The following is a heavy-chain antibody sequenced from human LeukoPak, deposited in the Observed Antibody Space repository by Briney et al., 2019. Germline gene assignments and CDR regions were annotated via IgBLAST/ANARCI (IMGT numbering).Heavy chain of an antibody. V-gene: IGHV3-23*01. CDR1: GFTFSSYA. CDR2: ISGSGGST. CDR3: AKGLERESRLDS. D-gene: IGHD1-1*01. J-gene: IGHJ4*02. Sequence: GGSLRLSCAASGFTFSSYAMSWVRQAPGKGLEWVSAISGSGGSTYYADSVKGRFTISRDNSKNTLYLQMNGLRAEDTALYYCAKGLERESRLDSWGQGTLVTVSS.